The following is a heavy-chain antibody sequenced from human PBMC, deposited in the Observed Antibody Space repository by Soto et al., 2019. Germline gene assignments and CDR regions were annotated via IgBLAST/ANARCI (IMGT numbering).Heavy chain of an antibody. CDR3: ATATTMTAAVQGGAPDNYYFDS. CDR2: VNHSEST. CDR1: GASFSGYY. J-gene: IGHJ4*02. D-gene: IGHD3-22*01. V-gene: IGHV4-34*01. Sequence: SEILFLTCGAYGASFSGYYWSSIRQPPWPGKEWTRDVNHSESTNENPSLKRRVPISVDTSKNQFSLKLRSVTAADTAVYYCATATTMTAAVQGGAPDNYYFDSWGQG.